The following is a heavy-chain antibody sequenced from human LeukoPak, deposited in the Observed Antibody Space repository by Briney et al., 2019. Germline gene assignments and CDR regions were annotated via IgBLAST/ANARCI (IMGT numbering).Heavy chain of an antibody. CDR2: INPSGGST. D-gene: IGHD3-22*01. V-gene: IGHV1-46*01. CDR1: GYTFTSYY. Sequence: SVKVSCKASGYTFTSYYMHWVRQAPGQGLEWMGIINPSGGSTSYAQKFQGRVTMTRDTSTSTVYMELSSLRSEDTAVYYCARDHVVMVDYYYGMDVWGQGTTVTVSS. J-gene: IGHJ6*02. CDR3: ARDHVVMVDYYYGMDV.